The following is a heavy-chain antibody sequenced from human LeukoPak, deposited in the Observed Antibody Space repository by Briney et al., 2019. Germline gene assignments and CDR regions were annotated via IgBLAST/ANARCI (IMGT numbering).Heavy chain of an antibody. Sequence: SETLSLTCSVSGASITSSSFYWGWIRQPAGKGLEWIGRIFGSGSTNYNPSLKSRVTMSIDTSKNQFSLKLSSVTAADTAMYYCTKGGSSWYNWFDPWGQGTLVTVSS. CDR1: GASITSSSFY. J-gene: IGHJ5*02. D-gene: IGHD6-13*01. V-gene: IGHV4-61*02. CDR3: TKGGSSWYNWFDP. CDR2: IFGSGST.